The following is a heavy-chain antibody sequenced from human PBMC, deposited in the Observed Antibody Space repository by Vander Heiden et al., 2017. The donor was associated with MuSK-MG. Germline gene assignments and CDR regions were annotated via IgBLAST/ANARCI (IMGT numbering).Heavy chain of an antibody. CDR1: GGSISSYY. J-gene: IGHJ4*01. V-gene: IGHV4-59*01. Sequence: QVQLQESGPGLVKPSETLSLTCTVSGGSISSYYWSWIRQPPGKGLEWIGYIYYSGSTNYNPSIKRRVTIAVDTSKNQFSLKRSSVTAAETAVYYCARAPFYFNITSCYSGEYFDYWGHGTMVTVYS. CDR3: ARAPFYFNITSCYSGEYFDY. CDR2: IYYSGST. D-gene: IGHD2-2*01.